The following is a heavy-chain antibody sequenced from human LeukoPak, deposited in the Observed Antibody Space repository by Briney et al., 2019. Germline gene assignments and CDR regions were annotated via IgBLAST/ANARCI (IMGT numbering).Heavy chain of an antibody. CDR1: GFTVSNNY. J-gene: IGHJ6*02. CDR2: MYTDGQT. CDR3: ASVAHSHFVSGKYYYDKDV. D-gene: IGHD3-10*01. V-gene: IGHV3-66*01. Sequence: GGSLRLSCAASGFTVSNNYISWVRQAPGKGLECVAFMYTDGQTSYADSVKGRFTISRGDPENTVSLQMVNLRVEDTAVYYCASVAHSHFVSGKYYYDKDVWGQGTTVTVSS.